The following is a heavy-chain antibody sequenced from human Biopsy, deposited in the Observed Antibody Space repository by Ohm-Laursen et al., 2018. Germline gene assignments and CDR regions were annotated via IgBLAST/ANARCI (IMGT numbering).Heavy chain of an antibody. V-gene: IGHV2-70*04. CDR2: IDWDDDK. J-gene: IGHJ4*02. CDR3: ARTRAHNFGALEF. Sequence: TQTLTLTSSFPGFSLSSTGMRISWVRQPPGKALECLGRIDWDDDKFYSPSLETRLSLSKDTTTNQVVLTLTDVDPEDTATYYCARTRAHNFGALEFWGQGTLVTVSS. D-gene: IGHD1-1*01. CDR1: GFSLSSTGMR.